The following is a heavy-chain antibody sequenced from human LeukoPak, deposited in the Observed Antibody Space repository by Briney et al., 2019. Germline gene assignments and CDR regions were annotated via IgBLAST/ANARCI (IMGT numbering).Heavy chain of an antibody. V-gene: IGHV4-59*01. Sequence: KPSETLSLTCTVSGGSISSYYWSWIRQPPGKGLEWIGYIYYSGSTNYNPSLKSRVTISVDTSKNQFSLKLSSVTAADTAVYYCARDNKAVGQSLVYWGQGTLVTVSS. J-gene: IGHJ4*02. CDR2: IYYSGST. CDR1: GGSISSYY. CDR3: ARDNKAVGQSLVY. D-gene: IGHD2/OR15-2a*01.